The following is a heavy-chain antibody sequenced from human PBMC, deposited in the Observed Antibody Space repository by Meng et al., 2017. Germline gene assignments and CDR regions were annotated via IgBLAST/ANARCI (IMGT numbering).Heavy chain of an antibody. CDR1: GFTFRNYW. J-gene: IGHJ5*02. V-gene: IGHV3-74*01. Sequence: QLGAPGGGLVLSGGPLRLSCTPSGFTFRNYWMHWFRQAPGKGLVWVSRIKPDGTMTVYADSVKGRFTISRDNAKNTLYLQMNSLRSDDTAVYYCARSDWFDPWGQGTVVTVSS. CDR3: ARSDWFDP. CDR2: IKPDGTMT.